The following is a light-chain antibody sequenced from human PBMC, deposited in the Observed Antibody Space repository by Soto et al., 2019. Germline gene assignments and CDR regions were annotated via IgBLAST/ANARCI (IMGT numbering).Light chain of an antibody. CDR3: SSHTISSTSV. J-gene: IGLJ1*01. CDR2: EVS. CDR1: SSDVGGYNY. V-gene: IGLV2-14*01. Sequence: QSVLTQPASVSWSPGQSITISCTGTSSDVGGYNYVSWYQQHPGKAPKLMIYEVSNRPSGVSNRFSGSKSGNTASLTISGLQAEDEADYYCSSHTISSTSVFGHGTKVTV.